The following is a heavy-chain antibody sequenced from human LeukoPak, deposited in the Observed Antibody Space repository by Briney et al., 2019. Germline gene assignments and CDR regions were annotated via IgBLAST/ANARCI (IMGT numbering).Heavy chain of an antibody. CDR1: GYTFTSYY. Sequence: ASVKVSCKASGYTFTSYYMHWVRHAPGQGLEWMGIINPSGGSTSSAQKFQGRVTMTRDTSTSTVYMELSSLRSEDTAVYYCARVKGPERLTIFGVVRGSHGMDVWGQGTTVTVSS. J-gene: IGHJ6*02. CDR2: INPSGGST. V-gene: IGHV1-46*01. D-gene: IGHD3-3*01. CDR3: ARVKGPERLTIFGVVRGSHGMDV.